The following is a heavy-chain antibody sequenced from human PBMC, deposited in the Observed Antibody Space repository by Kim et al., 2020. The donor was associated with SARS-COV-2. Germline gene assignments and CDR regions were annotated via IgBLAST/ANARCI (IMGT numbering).Heavy chain of an antibody. CDR2: KDNT. CDR3: AGGSGWAFDY. V-gene: IGHV1-3*01. D-gene: IGHD6-19*01. J-gene: IGHJ4*02. Sequence: KDNTKFSRKFQGRVTITRDTSASTAYMELTSLRSEDTAIYYCAGGSGWAFDYWGQGTLVTVAS.